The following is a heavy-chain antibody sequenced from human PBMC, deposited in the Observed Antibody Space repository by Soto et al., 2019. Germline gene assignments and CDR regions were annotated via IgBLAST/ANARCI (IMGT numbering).Heavy chain of an antibody. Sequence: GGSLRLSCAASGFTFSNYEMHWVRQAPGKGLEYVSGISNNGAHTDYAKSVKGRFTISRDNSENTLYLQMGSLRAEDTAVYYCARAGSNYFASGSYLPYYMAVWGKGTTVTVSS. V-gene: IGHV3-64*01. D-gene: IGHD3-10*01. CDR1: GFTFSNYE. J-gene: IGHJ6*03. CDR3: ARAGSNYFASGSYLPYYMAV. CDR2: ISNNGAHT.